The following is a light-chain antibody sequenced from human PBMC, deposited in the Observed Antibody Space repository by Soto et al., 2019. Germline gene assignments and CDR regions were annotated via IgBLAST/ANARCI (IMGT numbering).Light chain of an antibody. V-gene: IGLV3-1*01. J-gene: IGLJ2*01. CDR1: KLGDKY. Sequence: SYELTQTPSVSVSPGQTATITCSGDKLGDKYVCWYQHKPGQSPTLVICQDTKRPSGIPERFSGSNSGNTATLTISGTQAMDEAEYYCQAWDRSSALVFGGGTKVTVL. CDR3: QAWDRSSALV. CDR2: QDT.